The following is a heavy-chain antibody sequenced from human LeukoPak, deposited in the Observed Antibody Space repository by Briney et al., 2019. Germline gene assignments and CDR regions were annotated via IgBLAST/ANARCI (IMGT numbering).Heavy chain of an antibody. Sequence: PGGSLRLSCAASGFTVSSNYMSCVRQAPGKGLEWVSVIYSGGNTYYADSVKGRFTISRDNSKNTLYLQMNSLRAEDTAEYYCAKSTYGDYVKDYWGQGTLVTVSS. CDR3: AKSTYGDYVKDY. J-gene: IGHJ4*02. D-gene: IGHD4-17*01. CDR2: IYSGGNT. CDR1: GFTVSSNY. V-gene: IGHV3-53*01.